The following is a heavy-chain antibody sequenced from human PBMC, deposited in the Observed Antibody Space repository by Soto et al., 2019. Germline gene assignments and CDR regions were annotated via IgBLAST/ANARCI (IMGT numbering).Heavy chain of an antibody. J-gene: IGHJ4*02. CDR1: GFTFTSSA. CDR3: AAVFYYYDSSGYIPPPYFDY. CDR2: IVVGSGNT. Sequence: SVKVSCKASGFTFTSSAVQWVRQARGQRLEWIGWIVVGSGNTNYAQKFQERVTITRDMSTSTAYMELSSLRSEDTAVYYCAAVFYYYDSSGYIPPPYFDYWGQGTLVTVSS. D-gene: IGHD3-22*01. V-gene: IGHV1-58*01.